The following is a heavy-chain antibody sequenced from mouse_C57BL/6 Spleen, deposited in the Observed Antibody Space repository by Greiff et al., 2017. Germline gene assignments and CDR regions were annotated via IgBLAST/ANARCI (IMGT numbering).Heavy chain of an antibody. J-gene: IGHJ1*03. Sequence: QVQLQQSGPELVKPGASVKISCKASGYAFSSAWMNWVKQRPGQGLEWIGRIYPGDGDTNYNGKFKGKATLTADKSSSTAYMQLSSLTSEDSAVYFCARRANWDDYWYFDVWGTGTTGTVSS. CDR3: ARRANWDDYWYFDV. D-gene: IGHD4-1*01. CDR2: IYPGDGDT. CDR1: GYAFSSAW. V-gene: IGHV1-82*01.